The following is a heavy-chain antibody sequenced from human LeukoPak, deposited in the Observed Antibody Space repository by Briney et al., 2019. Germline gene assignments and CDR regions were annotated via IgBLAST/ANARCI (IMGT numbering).Heavy chain of an antibody. CDR1: GGSISSYY. CDR2: IYTSGST. J-gene: IGHJ4*02. CDR3: ASAYSSGWYFDY. V-gene: IGHV4-4*07. D-gene: IGHD6-19*01. Sequence: SETLSLTCTVSGGSISSYYWSWIRQSAGKGLEWIGRIYTSGSTNYNPSLKSRVTMSVDTSKNQFSLKLSSVTAADTAVYYCASAYSSGWYFDYWGQGTLVTVSS.